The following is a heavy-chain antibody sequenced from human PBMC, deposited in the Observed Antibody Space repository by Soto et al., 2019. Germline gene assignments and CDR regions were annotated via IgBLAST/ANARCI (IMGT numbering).Heavy chain of an antibody. V-gene: IGHV4-31*03. CDR1: GGSITRGGYY. CDR2: IYNSGTT. J-gene: IGHJ5*02. Sequence: QVQLQESGPGLVKPSETLSLTCTVSGGSITRGGYYWSWIRQHPGKGLEWIGYIYNSGTTYYNPSLESRVTISVDTSKNQSSLKLTSVIAADPAVYYCARAPAPWGQGTLVTVSS. CDR3: ARAPAP.